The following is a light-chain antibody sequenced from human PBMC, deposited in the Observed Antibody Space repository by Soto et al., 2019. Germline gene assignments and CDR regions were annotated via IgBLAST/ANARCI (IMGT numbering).Light chain of an antibody. CDR2: DAT. J-gene: IGKJ2*01. CDR1: QSGSSY. Sequence: EIVLTQSPATLYLSPGERDTLSCRASQSGSSYLAWYQQKPGQAPRLLIYDATNRATGIPARFSDSESGTDFPLTISSLEPEDFGVYCCQQRSNWPPYTFGQGPKLEIK. CDR3: QQRSNWPPYT. V-gene: IGKV3-11*01.